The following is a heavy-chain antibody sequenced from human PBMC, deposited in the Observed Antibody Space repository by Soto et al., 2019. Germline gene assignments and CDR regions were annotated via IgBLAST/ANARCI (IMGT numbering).Heavy chain of an antibody. CDR1: GCAISSGDYY. J-gene: IGHJ4*02. CDR2: IYYSGST. D-gene: IGHD1-7*01. CDR3: SRGLLGITGTKTTTFDY. Sequence: QVQLQESGPGLVKPSQTLSLTCTVSGCAISSGDYYWGWIRQPTGKGLEWFGYIYYSGSTYYNPSLKGRVTISVDTSKNQFSLKLRSVAAADTAVYYCSRGLLGITGTKTTTFDYWGQGTLVTVSS. V-gene: IGHV4-30-4*01.